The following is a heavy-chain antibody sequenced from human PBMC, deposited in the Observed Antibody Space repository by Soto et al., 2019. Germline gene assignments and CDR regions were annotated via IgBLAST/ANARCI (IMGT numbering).Heavy chain of an antibody. CDR1: GFTFSSYS. J-gene: IGHJ4*02. D-gene: IGHD4-17*01. V-gene: IGHV3-21*01. CDR3: ACPAISTLRTGYFGY. Sequence: EVQLVESGGGLVKPGGSLRLSCAASGFTFSSYSMNWVRQAPGKGLEWVSSISSSSSYIYYADSVKGRFTISRDNAKNSLYLQMNCLRAEDTAVYYCACPAISTLRTGYFGYWGQGTLVTVSS. CDR2: ISSSSSYI.